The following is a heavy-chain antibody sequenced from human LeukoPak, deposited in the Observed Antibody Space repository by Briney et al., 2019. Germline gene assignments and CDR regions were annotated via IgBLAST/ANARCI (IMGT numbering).Heavy chain of an antibody. CDR2: INPNSGGT. Sequence: ATVKVSCKASGYTFTGYYMHWVRQAPGQGLEWMGWINPNSGGTNYAQKFQGRVTMTRDTSISTAYMELSRLRSDDTAVYYCARDEDYYHSSGYYNWFDPWGQGTLVTVSS. D-gene: IGHD3-22*01. CDR3: ARDEDYYHSSGYYNWFDP. CDR1: GYTFTGYY. V-gene: IGHV1-2*02. J-gene: IGHJ5*02.